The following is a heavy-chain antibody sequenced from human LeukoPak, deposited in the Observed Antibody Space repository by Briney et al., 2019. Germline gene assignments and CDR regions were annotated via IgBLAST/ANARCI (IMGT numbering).Heavy chain of an antibody. CDR2: IKQDGREK. J-gene: IGHJ4*01. CDR3: ARGRGLDY. Sequence: GGSLRLSCAASEFTFSTYWMSWVRQAPGKGLEWVANIKQDGREKYYVDSVKGRFTISRDNAKNSLYLQMNSLRAEDTAVYYCARGRGLDYLGHGTLVTVSS. V-gene: IGHV3-7*01. CDR1: EFTFSTYW.